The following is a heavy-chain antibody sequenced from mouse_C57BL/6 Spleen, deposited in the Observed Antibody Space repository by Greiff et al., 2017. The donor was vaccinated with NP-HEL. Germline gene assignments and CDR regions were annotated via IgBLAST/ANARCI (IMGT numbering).Heavy chain of an antibody. D-gene: IGHD2-5*01. Sequence: VQLQQPGAELVKPGASVKLSCKASGYTFTSYWMQWVKQRPGQGLEWIGEIDPSDSYTNYNQKFKGKATLTVDTSSSTAYMQLSSLTSEDSAVYYCARRAYYSNYEGNYYAMDYWGQGTSVTVSS. CDR2: IDPSDSYT. CDR3: ARRAYYSNYEGNYYAMDY. J-gene: IGHJ4*01. V-gene: IGHV1-50*01. CDR1: GYTFTSYW.